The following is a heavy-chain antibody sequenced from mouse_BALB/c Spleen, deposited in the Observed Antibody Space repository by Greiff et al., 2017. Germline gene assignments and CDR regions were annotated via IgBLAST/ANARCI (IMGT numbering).Heavy chain of an antibody. V-gene: IGHV5-9-4*01. Sequence: EVQLQESGGGLVKPGGSLKLSCAASGFTFSSYAMSWVRQSPEQRLEWVAEISSGGSYTYYPDTVTGRFTISRDNAKNTLYLEMSSLRSEDTAMYYCARDLTMTYAMDYWGQGTSVTVSS. D-gene: IGHD2-4*01. CDR1: GFTFSSYA. CDR2: ISSGGSYT. J-gene: IGHJ4*01. CDR3: ARDLTMTYAMDY.